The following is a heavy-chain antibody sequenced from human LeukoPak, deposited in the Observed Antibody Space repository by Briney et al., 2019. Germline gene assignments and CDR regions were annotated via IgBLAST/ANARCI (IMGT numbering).Heavy chain of an antibody. CDR2: ISGSGGRT. CDR1: GFTFSTYA. V-gene: IGHV3-23*01. Sequence: GGSLRLSCAASGFTFSTYAMTWVRQAPGKGLEWVSAISGSGGRTYYADSVKGRFTISRDNSKNTLYLQMNSLRAGDTAVYYCAKGPHYYDSSGYSRRWFDPWGQGTLVTVSS. D-gene: IGHD3-22*01. CDR3: AKGPHYYDSSGYSRRWFDP. J-gene: IGHJ5*02.